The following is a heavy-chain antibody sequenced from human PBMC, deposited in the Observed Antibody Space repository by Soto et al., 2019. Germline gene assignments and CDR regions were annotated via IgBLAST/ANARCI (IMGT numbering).Heavy chain of an antibody. V-gene: IGHV4-31*03. CDR2: IYYSGST. CDR3: ARHAGYSSGWYIY. J-gene: IGHJ4*02. CDR1: GGSLSSGGYY. Sequence: SETLSLTCTVSGGSLSSGGYYWSWIRQHPGKGLEWIGYIYYSGSTYYNPSLKSRVTISVDTSKNQFSLKLSSVTAADTAVYYCARHAGYSSGWYIYWGQGTLVTAPQ. D-gene: IGHD6-19*01.